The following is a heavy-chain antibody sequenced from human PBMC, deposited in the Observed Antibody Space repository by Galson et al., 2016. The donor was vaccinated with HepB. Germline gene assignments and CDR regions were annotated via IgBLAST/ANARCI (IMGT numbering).Heavy chain of an antibody. J-gene: IGHJ4*02. Sequence: SETLSLTCDVSGGSISGYFWSWIRQPPGKGLEWIGASHYSGQTFYNPSLMSRITTPVDMSKNQFSLKLTSVTAADTAVYYCARELDCGGNCHAGADFDYWGQGTLVAVSS. D-gene: IGHD2-21*02. CDR3: ARELDCGGNCHAGADFDY. V-gene: IGHV4-59*12. CDR1: GGSISGYF. CDR2: SHYSGQT.